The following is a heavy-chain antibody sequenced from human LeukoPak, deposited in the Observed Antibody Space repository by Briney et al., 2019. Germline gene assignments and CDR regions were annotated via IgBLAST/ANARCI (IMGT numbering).Heavy chain of an antibody. V-gene: IGHV3-23*01. CDR3: VRDGEGVAISVNYWFDP. J-gene: IGHJ5*02. CDR1: GFTFSSYA. Sequence: GGSLRLSCAASGFTFSSYAMSWVRQAPGKGLEWVSAISGSGGSTYYADSVKGRFTISRDNSKNTLYLQMNSLRAEDTAVYYCVRDGEGVAISVNYWFDPWGQGTLVTVSS. CDR2: ISGSGGST. D-gene: IGHD3-10*01.